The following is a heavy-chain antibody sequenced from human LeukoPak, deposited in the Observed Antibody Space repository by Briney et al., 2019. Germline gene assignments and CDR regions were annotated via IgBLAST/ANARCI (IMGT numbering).Heavy chain of an antibody. D-gene: IGHD6-6*01. CDR3: VKGLDYSSSQMDS. CDR2: ISYDGNDK. V-gene: IGHV3-30*18. CDR1: GFTLSYYG. Sequence: GGSLRLSCAASGFTLSYYGMHWVRQAPGKGLEWVAVISYDGNDKYYEDSVKGRFTISRDISESTLYLQMNSLRPEDTAVYYCVKGLDYSSSQMDSWGQGTLVTVSS. J-gene: IGHJ4*02.